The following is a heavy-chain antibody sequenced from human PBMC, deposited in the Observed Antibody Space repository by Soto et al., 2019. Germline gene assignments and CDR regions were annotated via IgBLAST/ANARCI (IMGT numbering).Heavy chain of an antibody. Sequence: EVQLLESGGDLVQPGGSLRLSCAASGFIFGSYAMSWVRQAPGKGLEWVSTVSGSGGSTYYADSVKGRITISRDNSKNSVYLQMNCLRADDTAVYYWAKEIGYSGRDWFDHWGQGTQVTVSS. CDR3: AKEIGYSGRDWFDH. D-gene: IGHD5-12*01. V-gene: IGHV3-23*01. J-gene: IGHJ5*02. CDR1: GFIFGSYA. CDR2: VSGSGGST.